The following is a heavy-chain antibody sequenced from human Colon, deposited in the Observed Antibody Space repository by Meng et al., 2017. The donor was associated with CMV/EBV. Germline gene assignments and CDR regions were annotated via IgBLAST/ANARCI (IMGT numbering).Heavy chain of an antibody. D-gene: IGHD5-12*01. CDR3: ATEVDLVATTDY. V-gene: IGHV3-15*07. Sequence: SGAGFSNAWMNWVRQASGKGLEWVGRIKSKTYGGTIEDAAPVKGRFTISRDDSKNTLFLQMNSLKTEDTGVYYCATEVDLVATTDYWGQGTLVTVSS. CDR2: IKSKTYGGTI. J-gene: IGHJ4*02. CDR1: GAGFSNAW.